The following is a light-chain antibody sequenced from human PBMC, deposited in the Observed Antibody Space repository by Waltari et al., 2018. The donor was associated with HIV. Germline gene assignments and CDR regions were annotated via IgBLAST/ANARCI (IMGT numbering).Light chain of an antibody. CDR1: SSDIGHYKY. J-gene: IGLJ1*01. V-gene: IGLV2-14*01. CDR2: EAS. CDR3: SSYISTTTL. Sequence: QSAPTQPAAVSGSPGPSLTIPCTGTSSDIGHYKYVSWYQQAPGKAPKLKIYEASNRPSGVSNRFAGAKSGNTASLTISGLQAEDEADYYCSSYISTTTLFGTGTKVTVL.